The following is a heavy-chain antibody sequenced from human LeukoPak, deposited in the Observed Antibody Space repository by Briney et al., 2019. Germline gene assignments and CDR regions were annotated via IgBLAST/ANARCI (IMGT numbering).Heavy chain of an antibody. Sequence: ASVKVSCKASGYTFTDYYMHWVRQAPGQGLEWMGWINPNSGGTNYAQKFQGRVTMTRDTSISTAYTELSRLRSDDTAVYYCARHRSIVGATEFDYWGQGTLVTVSS. CDR3: ARHRSIVGATEFDY. CDR1: GYTFTDYY. CDR2: INPNSGGT. J-gene: IGHJ4*02. V-gene: IGHV1-2*02. D-gene: IGHD1-26*01.